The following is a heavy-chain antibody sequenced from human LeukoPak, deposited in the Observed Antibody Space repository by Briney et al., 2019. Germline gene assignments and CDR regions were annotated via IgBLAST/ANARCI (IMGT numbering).Heavy chain of an antibody. J-gene: IGHJ1*01. V-gene: IGHV3-30*04. CDR2: ISYDGSNK. CDR1: GFTFSSYA. D-gene: IGHD3-10*01. CDR3: AAKGDILFWSDTHLN. Sequence: QTGGSLRLSCAASGFTFSSYAMHWVRQAPGKGLEWVAVISYDGSNKYYADSVKGRFTISRDNSKNTLYLQMNSLRAEDTAVYYCAAKGDILFWSDTHLNWGQGTLVTVSS.